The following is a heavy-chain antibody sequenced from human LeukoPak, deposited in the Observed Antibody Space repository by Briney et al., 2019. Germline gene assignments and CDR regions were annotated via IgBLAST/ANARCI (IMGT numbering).Heavy chain of an antibody. CDR3: ARRGYSSSWYRNNWFDP. Sequence: SETLSLTCTVSGGSISSGDYFWSWIRQPPGKGLEWIGEINHSGSTNYNPSLKSRVTISVDTSKNQFSLKLSSVTAADTAVYYCARRGYSSSWYRNNWFDPWGQGTLVTVSS. V-gene: IGHV4-39*07. D-gene: IGHD6-13*01. CDR1: GGSISSGDYF. J-gene: IGHJ5*02. CDR2: INHSGST.